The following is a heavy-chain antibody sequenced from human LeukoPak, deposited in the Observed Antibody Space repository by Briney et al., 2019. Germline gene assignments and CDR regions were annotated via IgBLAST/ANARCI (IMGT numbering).Heavy chain of an antibody. CDR1: GVTFSNCG. J-gene: IGHJ4*02. V-gene: IGHV3-33*06. CDR2: ICYDGSSK. D-gene: IGHD2-8*02. CDR3: AKDFYVGPVLARYFDY. Sequence: GGSLRLSCAASGVTFSNCGMHWVRQAPGKGVEGVAGICYDGSSKYYADSVKGPFTISRDNSNNTLYLQMTSLTAEDTAVYYCAKDFYVGPVLARYFDYWGQGTLVTVSS.